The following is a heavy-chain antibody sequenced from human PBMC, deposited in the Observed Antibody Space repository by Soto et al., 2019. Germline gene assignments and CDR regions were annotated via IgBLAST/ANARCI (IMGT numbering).Heavy chain of an antibody. J-gene: IGHJ6*02. CDR3: ARDGVDTATGYYYGMDV. D-gene: IGHD5-18*01. CDR1: GYTFTSYG. CDR2: ISVYNGNT. V-gene: IGHV1-18*01. Sequence: ASVKVSCKASGYTFTSYGISWVRQAPGQGLEWMGCISVYNGNTNYAQKLQGRVTMTTDTSTSTAYMELRSLRSDDTAVYYCARDGVDTATGYYYGMDVWGQGTTVTVSS.